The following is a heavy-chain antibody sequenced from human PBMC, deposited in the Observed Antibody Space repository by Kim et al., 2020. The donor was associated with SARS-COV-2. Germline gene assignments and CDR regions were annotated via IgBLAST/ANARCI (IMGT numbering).Heavy chain of an antibody. CDR1: GFTFSSYS. D-gene: IGHD3-22*01. V-gene: IGHV3-23*01. CDR2: ISGSGGST. J-gene: IGHJ4*02. CDR3: AKLDRITMVVVVITGIDY. Sequence: GGSLRLSCAASGFTFSSYSMSWVRQAPGKGLEWVSAISGSGGSTYYADSVKGRFIISSDNSKNTLYLQMNSLRAEDTAVYYCAKLDRITMVVVVITGIDYWGQGTLVTVSS.